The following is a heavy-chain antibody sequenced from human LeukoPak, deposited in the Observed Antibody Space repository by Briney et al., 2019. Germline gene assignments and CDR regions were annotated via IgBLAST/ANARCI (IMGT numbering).Heavy chain of an antibody. CDR1: GYIFDDYG. CDR2: ISGSGGST. CDR3: ASYDFWSGYSTDY. V-gene: IGHV3-23*01. J-gene: IGHJ4*02. Sequence: GGSLRLSCAGSGYIFDDYGMRWVRQAPGKGLEWVSAISGSGGSTYYADSVKGRFTISRDNSKNTLYLQMNSLRAEDTAVYYCASYDFWSGYSTDYWGQGTLVTVSS. D-gene: IGHD3-3*01.